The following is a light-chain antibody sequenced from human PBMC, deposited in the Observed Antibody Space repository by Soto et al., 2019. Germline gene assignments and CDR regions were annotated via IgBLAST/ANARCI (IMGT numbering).Light chain of an antibody. CDR3: QQSYSTLFT. CDR2: SAS. V-gene: IGKV1-9*01. CDR1: QAISYY. Sequence: DIPLTQSPSFLSASVGDRITITCRASQAISYYLAWYQQRPGTAPRLLIHSASTLHSGVPSRFSGSGSGTEFTLTISSLQPEDIATYYCQQSYSTLFTFGGGTKVEIK. J-gene: IGKJ4*01.